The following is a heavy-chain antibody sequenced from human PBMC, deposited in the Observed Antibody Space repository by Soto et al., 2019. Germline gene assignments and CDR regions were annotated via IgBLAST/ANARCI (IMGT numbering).Heavy chain of an antibody. V-gene: IGHV4-31*03. J-gene: IGHJ4*02. CDR2: IYYSGST. D-gene: IGHD3-22*01. CDR1: GGSISSGGYC. CDR3: ARDILYDSSGYNV. Sequence: SETLSLTCTVSGGSISSGGYCWSWIRQHPGKGLEWIGYIYYSGSTYYNPSLKSRVTISVDTSKNQFSLKLSSVTAADTAVYYCARDILYDSSGYNVWGQGTLVTVSS.